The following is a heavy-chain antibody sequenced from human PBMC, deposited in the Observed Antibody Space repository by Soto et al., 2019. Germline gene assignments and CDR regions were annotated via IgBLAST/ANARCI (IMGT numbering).Heavy chain of an antibody. CDR1: GFTFSSYA. Sequence: GGSLRLSCAASGFTFSSYAMSWVRQAPGKGLEWVSAISGSGGSTYYADSVKGRFTISRDNSKNTLYLQMNSLRAEDTAVYYCAKEQNYYDILTGGDAFDIWGQGTMVTV. CDR3: AKEQNYYDILTGGDAFDI. V-gene: IGHV3-23*01. CDR2: ISGSGGST. J-gene: IGHJ3*02. D-gene: IGHD3-9*01.